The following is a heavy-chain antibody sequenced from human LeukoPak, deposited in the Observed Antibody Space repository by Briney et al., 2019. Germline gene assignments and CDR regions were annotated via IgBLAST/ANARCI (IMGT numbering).Heavy chain of an antibody. CDR2: ISYDGSRK. J-gene: IGHJ4*02. CDR3: ARAILVVITEIDY. V-gene: IGHV3-30-3*01. Sequence: PGGSLRLSCAASGCTFSSYAMHWVRQAPGKGLEWVAVISYDGSRKYYADSVKGRFTISRDNSKNTLYLQMNSLRAEDTAVYYCARAILVVITEIDYWGQGTLVTVSS. D-gene: IGHD3-22*01. CDR1: GCTFSSYA.